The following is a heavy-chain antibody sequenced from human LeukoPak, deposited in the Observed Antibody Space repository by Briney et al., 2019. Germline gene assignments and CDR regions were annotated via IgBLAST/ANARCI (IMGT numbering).Heavy chain of an antibody. D-gene: IGHD1-14*01. CDR2: IYQTTT. CDR3: ARNFPGRTEDV. J-gene: IGHJ6*04. CDR1: GDSMSSYF. V-gene: IGHV4-59*01. Sequence: SETLSLTCTVSGDSMSSYFWTWVRQFPGKGLEWVGYIYQTTTTYNPSLKGRATISADMSQNQLSLKVTSVTAADTAVYYCARNFPGRTEDVWGKGTTVTVSS.